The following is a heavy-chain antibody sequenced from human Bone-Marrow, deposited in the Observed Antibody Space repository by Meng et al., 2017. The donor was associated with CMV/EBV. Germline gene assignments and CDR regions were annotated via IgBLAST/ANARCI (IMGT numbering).Heavy chain of an antibody. CDR2: IIPIFGTA. CDR1: GGTFSSYA. D-gene: IGHD3-10*01. CDR3: ARDGWENYYGSGSFLDY. J-gene: IGHJ4*02. V-gene: IGHV1-69*05. Sequence: SVKVSCKASGGTFSSYAISWVRQAPGQGLEWMGGIIPIFGTANYAQKFQGRVTITTDESTSTAYMELSSLRSEDTAVYYCARDGWENYYGSGSFLDYWGQGTLVTVSS.